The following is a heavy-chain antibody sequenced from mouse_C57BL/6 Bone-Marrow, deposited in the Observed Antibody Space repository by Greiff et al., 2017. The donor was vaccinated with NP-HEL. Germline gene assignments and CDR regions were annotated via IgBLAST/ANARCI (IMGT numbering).Heavy chain of an antibody. CDR1: GYTFTSYW. D-gene: IGHD1-1*01. CDR2: IHPNSGST. CDR3: ARFFYYPFAY. Sequence: VQLQQPGAELVKPGASVKLSCKASGYTFTSYWMHWVKQRPGKGLEWIGMIHPNSGSTNYNEKFKSKATLTVDKSSSTAYMQLSSLTSEDSAVYYCARFFYYPFAYWGQGTLVTVSA. J-gene: IGHJ3*01. V-gene: IGHV1-64*01.